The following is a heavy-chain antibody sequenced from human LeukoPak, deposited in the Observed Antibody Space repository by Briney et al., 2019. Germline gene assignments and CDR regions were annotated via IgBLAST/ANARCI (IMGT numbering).Heavy chain of an antibody. CDR1: GFTFNNYW. Sequence: PGGSLRLSCAASGFTFNNYWIHWVRQVPGEGLVGVSRINNDGISASYVDSVKSRFTISRDNAKNTLFLQMNSLRAEDTAVYYCARRGTGHGMDVWGQGTTVIVSS. CDR2: INNDGISA. D-gene: IGHD1-1*01. CDR3: ARRGTGHGMDV. J-gene: IGHJ6*02. V-gene: IGHV3-74*01.